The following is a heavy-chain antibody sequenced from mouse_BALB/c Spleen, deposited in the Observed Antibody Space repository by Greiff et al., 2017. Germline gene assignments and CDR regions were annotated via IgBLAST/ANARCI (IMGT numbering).Heavy chain of an antibody. D-gene: IGHD2-1*01. Sequence: EVKLVESGGGLVKLGGSLKLSCAASGFTFSSYYMSWVRQTPEKRLELVAAINSNGGSTYYPDTVKGRFTISRDNAKNTLYLQMSSLKSEDTALYYCARHERDGNCAYWGQGTLVTVSA. CDR2: INSNGGST. CDR1: GFTFSSYY. CDR3: ARHERDGNCAY. V-gene: IGHV5-6-2*01. J-gene: IGHJ3*01.